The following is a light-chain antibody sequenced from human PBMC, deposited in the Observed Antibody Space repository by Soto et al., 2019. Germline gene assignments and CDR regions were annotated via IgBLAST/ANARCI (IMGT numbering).Light chain of an antibody. CDR3: QQSYNFPRT. Sequence: DIKMTQSPSSLSASVEDIVTITCRASQNIDTYLNWYLQKPGQAPKLLIYSAYSLQSGVSPRFSGDASGTDCTLTISRLQPEDFATYYCQQSYNFPRTFGQG. V-gene: IGKV1-39*01. CDR2: SAY. J-gene: IGKJ1*01. CDR1: QNIDTY.